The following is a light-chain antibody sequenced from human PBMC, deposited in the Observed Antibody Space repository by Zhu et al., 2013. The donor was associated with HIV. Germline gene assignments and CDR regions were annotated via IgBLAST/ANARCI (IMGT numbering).Light chain of an antibody. J-gene: IGLJ3*02. V-gene: IGLV1-40*01. CDR2: GNS. Sequence: QSVLTQPPSVSGAPGQRVTISCTGSSSNIGAGYDVHWYQQLPGAAPKLLIHGNSNRPSGVPERFSGSKSGTSASLAITGLQAEDEADYFCQSYDRSLSGGVFGGGTKLTVL. CDR3: QSYDRSLSGGV. CDR1: SSNIGAGYD.